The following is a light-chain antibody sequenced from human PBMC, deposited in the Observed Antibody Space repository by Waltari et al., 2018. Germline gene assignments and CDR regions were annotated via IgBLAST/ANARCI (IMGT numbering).Light chain of an antibody. Sequence: EIVLTQSPATLSWSPGERATLSCRTSQSVNSYLAWYQQKPGQAPRLLIYDASKRVTGIPARFSGSGSGTDFTLTISSLEPEDFAVYYCQQRGTWPPAFGQGTRLDIK. CDR1: QSVNSY. CDR3: QQRGTWPPA. J-gene: IGKJ5*01. V-gene: IGKV3-11*01. CDR2: DAS.